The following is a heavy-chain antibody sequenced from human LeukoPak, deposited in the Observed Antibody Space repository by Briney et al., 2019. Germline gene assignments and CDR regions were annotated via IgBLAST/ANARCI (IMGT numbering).Heavy chain of an antibody. D-gene: IGHD3-10*01. CDR2: TNTDGSST. V-gene: IGHV3-74*01. CDR1: AFTFRSYW. CDR3: ARGGRFGELSSSL. Sequence: GGSLRLSCKASAFTFRSYWMHWVRQAPGKGLAWVSRTNTDGSSTTYADSVKGRFTIFRDNARNTLYLQMNSLRADDTALYFCARGGRFGELSSSLWGQGTLVTVSS. J-gene: IGHJ4*02.